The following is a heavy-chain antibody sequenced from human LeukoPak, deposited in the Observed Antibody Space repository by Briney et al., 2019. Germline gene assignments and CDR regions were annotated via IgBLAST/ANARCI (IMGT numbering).Heavy chain of an antibody. V-gene: IGHV4-34*01. D-gene: IGHD3-3*01. Sequence: SETLSLTCAVYGGSFSGYYWSWIRQPPGKGLEWIGEINHSGSTNYNPSLKSRVTISVDTSKNQFSLKLSSVTAADTAVYYCASTYYDFWSGYLVSRNDAFDIWGQGTMVTVSS. J-gene: IGHJ3*02. CDR1: GGSFSGYY. CDR2: INHSGST. CDR3: ASTYYDFWSGYLVSRNDAFDI.